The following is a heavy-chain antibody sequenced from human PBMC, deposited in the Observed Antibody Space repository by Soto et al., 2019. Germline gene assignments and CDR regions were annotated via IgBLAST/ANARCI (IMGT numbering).Heavy chain of an antibody. CDR1: GFTISSYY. V-gene: IGHV3-48*01. CDR2: ISSSSSTI. J-gene: IGHJ5*02. D-gene: IGHD6-13*01. CDR3: ARHPERIAQIGWFDP. Sequence: GGSLILSCAASGFTISSYYWNWVRQAPGKGLEWVSYISSSSSTIYYADSVKGRFTISRDNAKNSLYLQMNSLRAEDTAVYYCARHPERIAQIGWFDPWGQGTLVTVSS.